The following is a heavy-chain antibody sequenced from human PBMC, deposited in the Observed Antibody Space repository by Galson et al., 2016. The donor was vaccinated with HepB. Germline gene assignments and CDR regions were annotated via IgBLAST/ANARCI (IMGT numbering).Heavy chain of an antibody. D-gene: IGHD2/OR15-2a*01. V-gene: IGHV4-4*02. J-gene: IGHJ4*02. CDR2: IFHSGRV. Sequence: SETLSPTCAVSGASITSSDWWSWVRQPPGQGLEWIDQIFHSGRVNYTPSLASRVTTSIDTSKNHFSLRLTSVTDADTALYYCARQYWGGPSDYWGQGTLVIVSS. CDR3: ARQYWGGPSDY. CDR1: GASITSSDW.